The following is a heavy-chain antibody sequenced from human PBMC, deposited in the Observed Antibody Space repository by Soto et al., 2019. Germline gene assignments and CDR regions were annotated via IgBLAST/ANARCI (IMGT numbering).Heavy chain of an antibody. CDR2: ISGSGGST. CDR1: GFTFSSYA. D-gene: IGHD3-3*01. CDR3: AKDTNYDFWSGYPGVFDY. J-gene: IGHJ4*02. Sequence: GGSLRLSCAASGFTFSSYAMSWVRQAPGKGLEWVSAISGSGGSTYYADSVKGRFTISRDNSKNTLYLQMNSLRAEDTAVYYCAKDTNYDFWSGYPGVFDYWGQGTLVTVSS. V-gene: IGHV3-23*01.